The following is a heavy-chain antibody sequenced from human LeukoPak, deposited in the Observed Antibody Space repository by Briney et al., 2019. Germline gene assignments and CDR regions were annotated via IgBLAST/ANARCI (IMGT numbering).Heavy chain of an antibody. Sequence: SETLSLTCTVYGGSFSGYYWSWIRQPPGKGLEWIGEINHSGSTNYNPSLKSRVTISVDTSKNQFSLKLSSVTAADTAVYYCARDLGQWELLFDYWGQGTLVTVSS. J-gene: IGHJ4*02. V-gene: IGHV4-34*01. CDR2: INHSGST. D-gene: IGHD1-26*01. CDR1: GGSFSGYY. CDR3: ARDLGQWELLFDY.